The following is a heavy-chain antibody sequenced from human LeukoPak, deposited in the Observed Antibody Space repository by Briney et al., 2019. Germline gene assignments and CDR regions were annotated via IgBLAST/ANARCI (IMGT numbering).Heavy chain of an antibody. J-gene: IGHJ3*02. Sequence: GGSLRLSCAASGFTFSSYSMNWVRQAPGKGLEWVSSISSSSSYIYYADSVKGRFTISRDNAKNSLYLQMNSLRAEDTAVYYCARGRRYSKNAFDIWGQGTMVTVSS. CDR3: ARGRRYSKNAFDI. D-gene: IGHD5-18*01. V-gene: IGHV3-21*01. CDR1: GFTFSSYS. CDR2: ISSSSSYI.